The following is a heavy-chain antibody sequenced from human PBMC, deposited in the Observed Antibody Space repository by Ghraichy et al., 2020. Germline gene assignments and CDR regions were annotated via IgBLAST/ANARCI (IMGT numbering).Heavy chain of an antibody. J-gene: IGHJ4*02. D-gene: IGHD3-3*01. CDR3: ARGHGGWDYDFLY. Sequence: GESLNISCAASGFTFSSYSMNWVRQAPGKGLEWVSSISSSSSYIYYADSVKGRFTISRDNAKNSLYLQMNSLRAEDTAVYYCARGHGGWDYDFLYWGQGTLVTVSS. CDR2: ISSSSSYI. V-gene: IGHV3-21*01. CDR1: GFTFSSYS.